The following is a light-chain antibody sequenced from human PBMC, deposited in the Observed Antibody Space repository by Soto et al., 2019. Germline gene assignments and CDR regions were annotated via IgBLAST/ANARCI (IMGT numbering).Light chain of an antibody. CDR3: KQYNSYWT. Sequence: DIVLTQSPGTLSLSPGESATLSCRDSQSVSSSYLAWYQQKPGQAPRLLIYGASSRATGIQARFSGSGSGTEFTLTIRSLQPDDFATYYCKQYNSYWTFGPGTKVDIK. CDR1: QSVSSSY. CDR2: GAS. V-gene: IGKV3-20*01. J-gene: IGKJ1*01.